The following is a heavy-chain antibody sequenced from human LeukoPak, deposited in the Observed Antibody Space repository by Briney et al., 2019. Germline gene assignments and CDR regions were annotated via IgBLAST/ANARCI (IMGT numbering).Heavy chain of an antibody. CDR2: INPNSGGT. D-gene: IGHD1-26*01. CDR3: ARDYHRLVGDIGSDY. V-gene: IGHV1-2*02. J-gene: IGHJ4*02. CDR1: GYSFTDYY. Sequence: ASVKVSCKASGYSFTDYYMHWVRQAPGQGLEWMGWINPNSGGTNYAQKFQGRVTMTRDTSINTVYMELRSLRSDDTAVYYCARDYHRLVGDIGSDYWGQGTLVIVSS.